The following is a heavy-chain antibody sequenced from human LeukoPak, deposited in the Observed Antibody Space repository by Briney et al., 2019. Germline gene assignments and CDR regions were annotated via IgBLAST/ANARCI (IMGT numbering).Heavy chain of an antibody. Sequence: SETLSLTCTVSGGSISSYYWSWIRQPPGKGLEWIGSIYYSGSTYYNPSLKSRVTISVDTSKNQFSLKLSSVTAADTAVYYCAREEYYDSSGYYAADDAFDIWGQGTMVTVSS. CDR1: GGSISSYY. V-gene: IGHV4-59*05. CDR3: AREEYYDSSGYYAADDAFDI. CDR2: IYYSGST. J-gene: IGHJ3*02. D-gene: IGHD3-22*01.